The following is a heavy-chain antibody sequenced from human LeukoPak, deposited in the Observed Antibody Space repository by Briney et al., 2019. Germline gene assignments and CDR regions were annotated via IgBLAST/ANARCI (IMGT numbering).Heavy chain of an antibody. CDR2: IYYSGST. D-gene: IGHD5-12*01. Sequence: SETLSLTCTVSGGSISSYYWSWIRQPPGKGLEGIGYIYYSGSTNYNPSLKSRVTISVDTSKNQFSLKLSSVTAADTAVYYCARSSEVATIDYWGQGTLVTVSS. V-gene: IGHV4-59*08. J-gene: IGHJ4*02. CDR1: GGSISSYY. CDR3: ARSSEVATIDY.